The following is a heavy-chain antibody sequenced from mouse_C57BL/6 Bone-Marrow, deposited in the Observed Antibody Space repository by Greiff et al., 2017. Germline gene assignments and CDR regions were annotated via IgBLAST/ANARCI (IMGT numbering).Heavy chain of an antibody. V-gene: IGHV1-64*01. Sequence: QVQLKQPGAELVKPGASVKLSCKASGYTFTSYWMRWVKQRPGQGLEWIGMIHPNSGSTNYNEKFKSKATLTVDKSSSTAYMQLSSLTSEDSAVYYCAITGTRWYFDVWGTGTTVTVSS. CDR3: AITGTRWYFDV. J-gene: IGHJ1*03. CDR1: GYTFTSYW. CDR2: IHPNSGST. D-gene: IGHD4-1*01.